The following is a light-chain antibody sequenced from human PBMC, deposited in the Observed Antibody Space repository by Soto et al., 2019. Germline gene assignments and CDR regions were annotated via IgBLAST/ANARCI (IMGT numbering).Light chain of an antibody. J-gene: IGLJ2*01. V-gene: IGLV2-14*01. CDR1: NSDVGGHNY. CDR3: SSYTSANTLI. CDR2: EVT. Sequence: QSVLTQPAFVSGSPGQSITISCTGTNSDVGGHNYVSWYQQHPGKAPKLIIYEVTNRPSGISDRFSGSKSGNTASLTISGLLAEDEADYFCSSYTSANTLIFGGGTKVTVL.